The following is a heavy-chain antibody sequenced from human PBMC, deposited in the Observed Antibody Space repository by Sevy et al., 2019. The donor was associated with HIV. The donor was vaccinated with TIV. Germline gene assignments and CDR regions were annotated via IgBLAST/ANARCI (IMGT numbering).Heavy chain of an antibody. CDR3: AREGCTKPHDY. Sequence: GESLKISCAASGFTFSKYSMSWVRQPPGKGLEWVSTLSFGCGEINYADSVKGRFTISRDNSKSSVYLQMNNLRPEDTAVYYCAREGCTKPHDYWGQGTLDTVSS. CDR1: GFTFSKYS. V-gene: IGHV3-23*01. D-gene: IGHD2-8*01. J-gene: IGHJ4*02. CDR2: LSFGCGEI.